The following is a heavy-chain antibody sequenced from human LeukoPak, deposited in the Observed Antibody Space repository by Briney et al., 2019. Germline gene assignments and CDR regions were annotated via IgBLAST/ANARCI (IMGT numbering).Heavy chain of an antibody. CDR3: ARDREVGGDSDY. V-gene: IGHV1-18*01. D-gene: IGHD1-26*01. CDR2: ISAYNGNT. CDR1: GYTFTSYG. J-gene: IGHJ4*02. Sequence: ASVKVSCKASGYTFTSYGISLVRLAPGQGLEWMGWISAYNGNTNYAQKLQGRVTMTTDTSTSTAYMELRSLRSDDTAVYYCARDREVGGDSDYWGQGTLVTVSS.